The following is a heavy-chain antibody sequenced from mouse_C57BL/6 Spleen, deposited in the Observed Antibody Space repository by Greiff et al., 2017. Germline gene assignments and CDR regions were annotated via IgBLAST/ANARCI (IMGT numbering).Heavy chain of an antibody. CDR1: GYTFTSYW. J-gene: IGHJ4*01. V-gene: IGHV1-59*01. CDR2: IDTSDSYT. CDR3: AREGFNYAMDY. Sequence: VQLLQPGAELVRPGPSVKLSCTASGYTFTSYWMHWVKQRPGQGLEWIGMIDTSDSYTNYNQKFKCKATLTVDTTSSTAYMQLSRLTSEDTEVYYCAREGFNYAMDYWGQGTSVTVSS.